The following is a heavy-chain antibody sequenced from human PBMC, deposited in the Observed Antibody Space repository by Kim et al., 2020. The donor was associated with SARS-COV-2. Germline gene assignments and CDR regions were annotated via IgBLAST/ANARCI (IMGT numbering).Heavy chain of an antibody. V-gene: IGHV3-9*01. J-gene: IGHJ3*02. CDR2: ISWNSGSI. CDR1: GFTFDDYA. CDR3: AKDTRSSSVAFDI. Sequence: GGSLRLSCAASGFTFDDYAMHWVRQAPGKGLEWVSGISWNSGSIGYADSVKGRFTISRDNAKNSLYLQMNSLRAEDTALYYCAKDTRSSSVAFDIWGQGTMVTVSS. D-gene: IGHD2-2*01.